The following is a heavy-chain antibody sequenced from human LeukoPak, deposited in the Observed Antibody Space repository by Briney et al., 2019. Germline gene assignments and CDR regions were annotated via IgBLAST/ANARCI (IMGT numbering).Heavy chain of an antibody. J-gene: IGHJ5*02. Sequence: GASVKVSCKASGYTFTSYGISWVRRAPGQGLEWMGWISAYNGNTNYAQKLQGRVTMTTDTSTSTAYMELRSLRSDDTAVYYCARTRDIVVVPAARNWFDPWGQGTLVTVSS. CDR1: GYTFTSYG. D-gene: IGHD2-2*01. CDR2: ISAYNGNT. V-gene: IGHV1-18*01. CDR3: ARTRDIVVVPAARNWFDP.